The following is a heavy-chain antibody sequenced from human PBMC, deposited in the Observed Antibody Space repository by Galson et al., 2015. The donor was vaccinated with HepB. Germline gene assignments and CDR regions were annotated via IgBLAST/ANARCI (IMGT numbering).Heavy chain of an antibody. J-gene: IGHJ2*01. CDR3: ARSGPLGYCSSTSCYKLGYFDL. Sequence: QVQLQESGPGLVKPSETLSLTCTVSGGSISSSSYYWSWIRQPAGKGLEWIGRIYTSGSTNYNPPLKSRVTMSVDTSKNQFSLKLSSVTAADTAVYYCARSGPLGYCSSTSCYKLGYFDLWGRGTLVTVSS. D-gene: IGHD2-2*02. CDR1: GGSISSSSYY. CDR2: IYTSGST. V-gene: IGHV4-61*02.